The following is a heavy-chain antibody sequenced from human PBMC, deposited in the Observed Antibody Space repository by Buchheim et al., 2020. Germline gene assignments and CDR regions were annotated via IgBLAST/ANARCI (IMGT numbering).Heavy chain of an antibody. CDR2: INPNSGGT. D-gene: IGHD2-15*01. Sequence: QVQLVQSEAEVKKPGASVKVSCKASGYTFTGYYMHWVRQAPGQGLEWMGWINPNSGGTNYAQKFQGRVTMTKGTSISTAYMELSRLRSDDTAVYYCATYCSGGSCKLYYYYGMDVWGQGTT. CDR1: GYTFTGYY. J-gene: IGHJ6*02. V-gene: IGHV1-2*02. CDR3: ATYCSGGSCKLYYYYGMDV.